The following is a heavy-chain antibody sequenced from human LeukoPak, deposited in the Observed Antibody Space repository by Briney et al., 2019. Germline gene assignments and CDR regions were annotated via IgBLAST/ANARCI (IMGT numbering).Heavy chain of an antibody. CDR2: IKYDGSEK. J-gene: IGHJ4*02. CDR3: ARDSGLSGYDLLDY. CDR1: GFTFSTYW. V-gene: IGHV3-7*01. Sequence: PGGSLRLSCVGSGFTFSTYWMIWVRQAPGKGLEWVANIKYDGSEKYYVDSVKGRFTISRDNAKNSLYLQMNSLRAEDTAVYYCARDSGLSGYDLLDYWGQGTLVTVSS. D-gene: IGHD5-12*01.